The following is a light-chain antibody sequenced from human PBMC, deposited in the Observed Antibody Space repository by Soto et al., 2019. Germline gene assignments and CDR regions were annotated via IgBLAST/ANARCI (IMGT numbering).Light chain of an antibody. CDR2: RNN. J-gene: IGLJ2*01. Sequence: QSVLTQPPSASGTPGQRVTISCSGSSSNIGSNYVFWYQHLPGTAPKLLIYRNNQRPSGVPDRFSGSKSGTSASLAISGLXSEDETDYYCAAWDDSLSGVVFGGGTQLTVL. CDR3: AAWDDSLSGVV. CDR1: SSNIGSNY. V-gene: IGLV1-47*01.